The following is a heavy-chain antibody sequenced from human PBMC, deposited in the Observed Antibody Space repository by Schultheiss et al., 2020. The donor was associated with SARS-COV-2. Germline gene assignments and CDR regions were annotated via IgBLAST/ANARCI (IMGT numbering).Heavy chain of an antibody. Sequence: ASVKVSKASGYTFTSYAISWVRQAPGQGLEWMGGIIPIFGTANYAQKLQGRVTMTRDTSISTAYMELSRLRSDDTAVYYCARENLLYYYGMDVWGEGTTVTVSS. CDR3: ARENLLYYYGMDV. CDR1: GYTFTSYA. CDR2: IIPIFGTA. J-gene: IGHJ6*04. V-gene: IGHV1-18*01.